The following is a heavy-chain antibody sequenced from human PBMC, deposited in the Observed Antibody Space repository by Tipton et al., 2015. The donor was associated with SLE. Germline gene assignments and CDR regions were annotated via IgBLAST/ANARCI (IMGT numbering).Heavy chain of an antibody. Sequence: TLSLTCAVYGGSFSGFYWNWIRQPPGKGLEWIGEIDHSGSTNYNPSLKSRVTISLDTSKNQFSLKLSSVTAADTAVYYCARDPLGYWGQGTLVTVSS. CDR2: IDHSGST. CDR1: GGSFSGFY. CDR3: ARDPLGY. J-gene: IGHJ4*02. D-gene: IGHD7-27*01. V-gene: IGHV4-34*01.